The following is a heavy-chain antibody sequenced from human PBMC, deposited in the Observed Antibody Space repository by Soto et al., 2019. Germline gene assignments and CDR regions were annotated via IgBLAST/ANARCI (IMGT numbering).Heavy chain of an antibody. J-gene: IGHJ6*02. D-gene: IGHD3-3*01. V-gene: IGHV3-23*01. Sequence: GSLRLSCAASGFTFSSYAMSWVRQAPGKGLEWVSAISGSGGSTYYADSVKGRFTISRDNSKNTLYLQMNSLRAEDTAVYYCAKDNVLRFLEWHHDYGMDVWGQGTTVTVSS. CDR2: ISGSGGST. CDR1: GFTFSSYA. CDR3: AKDNVLRFLEWHHDYGMDV.